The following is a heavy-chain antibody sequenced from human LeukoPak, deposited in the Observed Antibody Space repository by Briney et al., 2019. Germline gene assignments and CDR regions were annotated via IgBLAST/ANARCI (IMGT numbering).Heavy chain of an antibody. Sequence: SETLSLTCTVSGGSISSSSYYWVWIHQPPGEGLEWIGSIYYSGSTYYNPSLKSRVTISVDTSKNQFSLKLSSVTAADTAVYYCARSSADLEAFDYWGQGTLVTVSS. CDR3: ARSSADLEAFDY. V-gene: IGHV4-39*07. CDR1: GGSISSSSYY. J-gene: IGHJ4*02. CDR2: IYYSGST. D-gene: IGHD3-3*01.